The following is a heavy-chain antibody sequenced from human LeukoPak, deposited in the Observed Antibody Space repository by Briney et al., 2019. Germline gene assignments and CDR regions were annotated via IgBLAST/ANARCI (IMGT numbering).Heavy chain of an antibody. CDR1: GYSISSGYY. V-gene: IGHV4-38-2*02. CDR3: ARIVSSSHDC. D-gene: IGHD2-2*01. CDR2: IGHSGST. Sequence: PSETLSLTCTVSGYSISSGYYWGWIRPPPGKGLEWIGSIGHSGSTFFNPSLKSRVTISVDTSKNQFSLKLSSVTAADSAVYYCARIVSSSHDCWGQGTLVTVSS. J-gene: IGHJ4*02.